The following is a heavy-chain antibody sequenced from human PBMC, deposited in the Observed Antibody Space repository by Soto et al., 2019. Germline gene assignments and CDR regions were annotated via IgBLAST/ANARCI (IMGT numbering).Heavy chain of an antibody. V-gene: IGHV3-73*02. CDR1: GFTFSGSA. CDR3: TRRKYAVGATINWFDP. Sequence: EVQLVESGGGLVQPGGSLKLSCAASGFTFSGSAMHWVRQASGKGLEWVGRIRSKANSYATAYAASVKGRFTIPRDDSKNTAYLEMNSLKTEDTGVYYCTRRKYAVGATINWFDPWGQGTLVTVSS. CDR2: IRSKANSYAT. D-gene: IGHD1-26*01. J-gene: IGHJ5*02.